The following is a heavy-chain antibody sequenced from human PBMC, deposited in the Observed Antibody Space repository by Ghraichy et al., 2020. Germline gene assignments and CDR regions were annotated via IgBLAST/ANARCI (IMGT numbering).Heavy chain of an antibody. V-gene: IGHV1-69*13. J-gene: IGHJ5*02. CDR2: IIPIFGTA. D-gene: IGHD5-18*01. CDR3: ARSEDTAMGTGWFDP. CDR1: GGTFSSYA. Sequence: SVKVSCKASGGTFSSYAISWVRQAPGQGLEWMGGIIPIFGTANYAQKFQGRVTITADESTSTAYMELSSLRSEDTAVYYCARSEDTAMGTGWFDPWGQGTLVTVSS.